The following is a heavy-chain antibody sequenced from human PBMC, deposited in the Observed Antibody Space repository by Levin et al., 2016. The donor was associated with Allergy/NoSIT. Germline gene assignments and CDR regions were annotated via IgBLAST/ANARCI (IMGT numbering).Heavy chain of an antibody. CDR3: ASNDYGDSTAGFDP. CDR1: GLIVSSNY. Sequence: GGSLRLSCAASGLIVSSNYMNWVRQVPGKGLEWVSVIYTGGDKYYADSVRGRFTISRDNSKNTVYLQMNSLRVEDTAMYYCASNDYGDSTAGFDPWGQGTLVTVSS. D-gene: IGHD4-17*01. CDR2: IYTGGDK. V-gene: IGHV3-53*01. J-gene: IGHJ5*02.